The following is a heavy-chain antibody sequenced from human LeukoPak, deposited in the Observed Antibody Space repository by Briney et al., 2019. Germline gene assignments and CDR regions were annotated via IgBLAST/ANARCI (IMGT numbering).Heavy chain of an antibody. CDR3: ARDTSTVTPDY. Sequence: PGGSLRLSCAASGFTFSSYRLSWVRQAPGKGLEWVSTLSDSGDDTYYADSVKGRFTISRDNAKSSLYLQMNSLRAEDTAVYYCARDTSTVTPDYWGQGTLVTVSS. CDR1: GFTFSSYR. V-gene: IGHV3-21*01. CDR2: LSDSGDDT. J-gene: IGHJ4*02. D-gene: IGHD4-17*01.